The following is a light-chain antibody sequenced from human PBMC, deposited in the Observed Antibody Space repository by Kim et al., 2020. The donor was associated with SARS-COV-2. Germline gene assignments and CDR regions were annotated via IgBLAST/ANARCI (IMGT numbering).Light chain of an antibody. CDR2: AAS. CDR3: QQSYSTPLYS. CDR1: QSISSY. Sequence: ASVGDRVTITGRASQSISSYLNWYQQKPGKAPKLLIYAASSLQSGVPSRFSGSVSGTDFTLTISSLQPEDFATYYCQQSYSTPLYSFGQGTKLEI. V-gene: IGKV1-39*01. J-gene: IGKJ2*03.